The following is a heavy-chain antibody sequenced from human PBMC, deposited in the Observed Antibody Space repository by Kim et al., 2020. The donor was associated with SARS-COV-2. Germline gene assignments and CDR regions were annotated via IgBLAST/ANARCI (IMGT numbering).Heavy chain of an antibody. V-gene: IGHV3-48*03. Sequence: GGSLRLSCAASGFTFSSYEMNWVRQAPGKGLEWVSYISSSGSTIYYEDSVKRRFTITRDNAKNSLNLLMNSLRDEDTAVYYCARGSGESAGHIEVVTAILAYWGQGTLVTVSS. CDR1: GFTFSSYE. J-gene: IGHJ4*02. CDR2: ISSSGSTI. D-gene: IGHD2-21*02. CDR3: ARGSGESAGHIEVVTAILAY.